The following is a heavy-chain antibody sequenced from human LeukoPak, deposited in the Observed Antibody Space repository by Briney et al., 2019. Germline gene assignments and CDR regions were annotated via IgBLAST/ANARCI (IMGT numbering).Heavy chain of an antibody. CDR1: GYSFTSYW. CDR2: IYPGDSDT. J-gene: IGHJ3*02. Sequence: GESLKISCKGSGYSFTSYWIGWVRQMPGKGLEWMGIIYPGDSDTRYSPSFQGQVTISADKSISTAYLQWSSLKASDTAMYYCARIAGYCSSTSSYAFDIWGQGTMVTVSS. CDR3: ARIAGYCSSTSSYAFDI. D-gene: IGHD2-2*01. V-gene: IGHV5-51*01.